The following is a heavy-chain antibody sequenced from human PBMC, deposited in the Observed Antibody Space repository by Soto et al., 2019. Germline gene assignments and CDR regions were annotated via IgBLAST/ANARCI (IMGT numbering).Heavy chain of an antibody. Sequence: EVQLVESGGGPVKPGGSLRLSCAASGFTFSSYSMNWVRQAPGKGLEWVSSISSSSSYIYYADSVKGRFTISRDNAKNSLYLQMNSLRAEDTAVYYCASEYDFWSGYYTPAFDIWGQGTMVTVSS. CDR3: ASEYDFWSGYYTPAFDI. D-gene: IGHD3-3*01. V-gene: IGHV3-21*01. J-gene: IGHJ3*02. CDR2: ISSSSSYI. CDR1: GFTFSSYS.